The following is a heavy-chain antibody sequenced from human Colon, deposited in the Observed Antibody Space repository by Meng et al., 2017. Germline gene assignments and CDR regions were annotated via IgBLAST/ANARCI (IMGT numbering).Heavy chain of an antibody. CDR2: INNKANCNTT. Sequence: EQLLASAGGLEARGGSLRLSSPCSCFIFTNAYMSWLRQATEKGPEWVCRINNKANCNTTDYPAPLKNRFSISRDDSKNTVYLQMNSLKTEDTALYYCATYGSGHPAGGQGTLVTVSS. V-gene: IGHV3-15*01. D-gene: IGHD6-19*01. CDR1: CFIFTNAY. J-gene: IGHJ4*02. CDR3: ATYGSGHPA.